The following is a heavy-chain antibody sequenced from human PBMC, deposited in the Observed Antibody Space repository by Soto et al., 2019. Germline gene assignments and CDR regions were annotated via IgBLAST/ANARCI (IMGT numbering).Heavy chain of an antibody. Sequence: GPGVKKPGAAVKVSCKASGYPFTSYGISWVRQAPGQGLEWMGWISPYNGFTNYAQKFQDRVTMTTDTFTSTAYMEVRSLRSDDTAVYYCAREVYSNVWYYFDYWGQGALVTVSS. CDR3: AREVYSNVWYYFDY. D-gene: IGHD6-19*01. CDR2: ISPYNGFT. J-gene: IGHJ4*02. V-gene: IGHV1-18*01. CDR1: GYPFTSYG.